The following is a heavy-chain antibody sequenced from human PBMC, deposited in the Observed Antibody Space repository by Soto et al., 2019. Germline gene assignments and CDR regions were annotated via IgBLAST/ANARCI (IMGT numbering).Heavy chain of an antibody. J-gene: IGHJ6*02. CDR1: GGSISSYY. V-gene: IGHV4-59*01. Sequence: SETLSLTCTVSGGSISSYYWSWIRQPPGKGLEWIGYIYYSGSTNYNPSLKSRVTISVDTSKNQFSLKLSSVTAADTAVYYCARGVAVGTVYYYYGMDVWGQGTTVTVSS. D-gene: IGHD6-13*01. CDR3: ARGVAVGTVYYYYGMDV. CDR2: IYYSGST.